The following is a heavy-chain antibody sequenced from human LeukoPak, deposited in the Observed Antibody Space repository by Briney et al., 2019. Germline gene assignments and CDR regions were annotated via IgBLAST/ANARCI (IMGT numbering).Heavy chain of an antibody. CDR1: GFTFSIAW. CDR3: LTYYGIATGQGTDH. V-gene: IGHV3-15*01. Sequence: GSLRLSCAASGFTFSIAWMNWVRQAPGKGLEWVGRIKSKTDGATTDYAAPVKGRFTISRDDSKSTLYLQMNSLSNEDTAVYYCLTYYGIATGQGTDHWGQGTLVTVSS. J-gene: IGHJ4*02. D-gene: IGHD6-6*01. CDR2: IKSKTDGATT.